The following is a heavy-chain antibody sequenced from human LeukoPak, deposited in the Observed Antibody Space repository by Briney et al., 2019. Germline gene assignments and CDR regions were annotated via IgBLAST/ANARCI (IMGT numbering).Heavy chain of an antibody. Sequence: SETLSLTCTVSGGSISSYYWSWIRPPAGKGREWIGRIYTSGSTNYNPSLKSRVTISVDTSKTQFSLKLSSVTAADAAVYYCARGDGIVGASHYWGQGTLVTVSS. J-gene: IGHJ4*02. CDR3: ARGDGIVGASHY. CDR2: IYTSGST. D-gene: IGHD1-26*01. V-gene: IGHV4-4*07. CDR1: GGSISSYY.